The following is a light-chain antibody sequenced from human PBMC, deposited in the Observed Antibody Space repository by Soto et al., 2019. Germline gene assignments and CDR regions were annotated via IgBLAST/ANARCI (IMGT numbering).Light chain of an antibody. J-gene: IGKJ1*01. CDR2: GAY. V-gene: IGKV3-15*01. CDR1: QSVSSD. Sequence: EIVMTQSPATLSVSPGERATLSCRASQSVSSDLAWYHQKPGQAPRLLIYGAYTRATGIPARFSGSGSGTEFTLTIKSLQSEDFAVYYCKQYNNWPRTFGQGTKVDIK. CDR3: KQYNNWPRT.